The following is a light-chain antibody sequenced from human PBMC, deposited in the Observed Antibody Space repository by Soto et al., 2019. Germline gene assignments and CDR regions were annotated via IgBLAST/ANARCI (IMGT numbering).Light chain of an antibody. J-gene: IGKJ1*01. CDR3: LQDNNSPRT. Sequence: IQMTQSPSSLSASVGDRVTIACRASQDITNDLGWYQQRPGKAPRLLIYAASNLQSGVPSRFSGSGSGTDFTLTISSLQPEDFATYYCLQDNNSPRTFGQGTKVEVK. CDR1: QDITND. V-gene: IGKV1-6*01. CDR2: AAS.